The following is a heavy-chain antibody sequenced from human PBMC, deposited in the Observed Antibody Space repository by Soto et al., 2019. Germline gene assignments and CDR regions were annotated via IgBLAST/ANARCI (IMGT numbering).Heavy chain of an antibody. CDR2: IYYSGST. V-gene: IGHV4-59*08. J-gene: IGHJ4*02. D-gene: IGHD6-19*01. Sequence: SETLSLTCTVSGGSISSYYWSWIRQPPGKGLEWIGYIYYSGSTNYNPSLKSRVTISVDTSKNQFSLKLSSVTAADTAVYYCARHAPRYSSGWFDFDYWGQGTLVTVSS. CDR3: ARHAPRYSSGWFDFDY. CDR1: GGSISSYY.